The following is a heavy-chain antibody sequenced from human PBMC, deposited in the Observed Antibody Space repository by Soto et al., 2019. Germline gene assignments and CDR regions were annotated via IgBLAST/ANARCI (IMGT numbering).Heavy chain of an antibody. D-gene: IGHD2-2*02. J-gene: IGHJ6*02. CDR2: IWYDGSNK. V-gene: IGHV3-33*01. CDR3: ARGPLGYCSSTSCYRGGTTYYYGMDV. CDR1: GFTFSSYG. Sequence: GGSLRLSCAASGFTFSSYGMHWVRQAPGKGLEWVAVIWYDGSNKYYADSVKGRFTISRDNSKNTLYLQMNSLRAEDTAVYYCARGPLGYCSSTSCYRGGTTYYYGMDVWGQGTTVTVSS.